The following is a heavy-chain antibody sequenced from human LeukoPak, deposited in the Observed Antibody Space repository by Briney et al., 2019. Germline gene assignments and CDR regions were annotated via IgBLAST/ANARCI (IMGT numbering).Heavy chain of an antibody. Sequence: GGSLRLSCAASGLTLSNFWMHWVRQVPGKGLVWVSRTSPDGSKSRYADFVKGRFIISRDNAKNALYLQMNSLRAEDTAMYYCASQGGYWGQGTLVAVSS. J-gene: IGHJ4*02. CDR2: TSPDGSKS. CDR3: ASQGGY. D-gene: IGHD3-16*01. V-gene: IGHV3-74*01. CDR1: GLTLSNFW.